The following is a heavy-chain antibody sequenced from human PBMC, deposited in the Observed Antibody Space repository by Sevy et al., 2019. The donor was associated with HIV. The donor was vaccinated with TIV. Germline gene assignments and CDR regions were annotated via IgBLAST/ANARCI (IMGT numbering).Heavy chain of an antibody. CDR2: ISGSGGST. D-gene: IGHD6-13*01. V-gene: IGHV3-23*01. J-gene: IGHJ4*02. CDR1: GFTFSSDA. CDR3: AKDGQGQQLVSGYFDY. Sequence: GGSLRLSCAASGFTFSSDAMSWVRQAPGKGLEWVSAISGSGGSTYYADSVKGRFTISRDNSKNTLYLQMNSLRAEDTAVYYCAKDGQGQQLVSGYFDYWGQGTLVTVSS.